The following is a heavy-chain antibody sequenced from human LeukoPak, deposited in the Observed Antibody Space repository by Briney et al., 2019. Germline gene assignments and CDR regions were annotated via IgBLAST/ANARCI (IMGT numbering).Heavy chain of an antibody. CDR1: GGSISISSYY. CDR2: IYYSGST. V-gene: IGHV4-39*07. CDR3: ARAIYCSSTSCYSHWFDP. Sequence: PSETLSLTCTVSGGSISISSYYWGWIRQPPGKGLEWIGSIYYSGSTYYNPSLKSRVTISVDTSKNQFSLKLSSVTAADTAVYYCARAIYCSSTSCYSHWFDPWGQGTLVTVSS. D-gene: IGHD2-2*01. J-gene: IGHJ5*02.